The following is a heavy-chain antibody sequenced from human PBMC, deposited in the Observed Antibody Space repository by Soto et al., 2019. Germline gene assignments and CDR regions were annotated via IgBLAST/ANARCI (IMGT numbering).Heavy chain of an antibody. Sequence: GGSLRLSCEASGFIFSSYAITWVRQAPGKGLEWVSTISGTGVNTYYADSVKGRFTVSRDNFKNTVWLQMNSLRAADSSVYYCAKDSVHNLYRTSSLEDCFGPWGQGTLVTVSS. CDR1: GFIFSSYA. D-gene: IGHD6-6*01. CDR3: AKDSVHNLYRTSSLEDCFGP. V-gene: IGHV3-23*01. J-gene: IGHJ5*02. CDR2: ISGTGVNT.